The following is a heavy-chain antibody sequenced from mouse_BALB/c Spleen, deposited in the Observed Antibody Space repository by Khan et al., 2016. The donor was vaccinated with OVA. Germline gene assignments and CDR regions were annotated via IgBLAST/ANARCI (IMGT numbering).Heavy chain of an antibody. CDR2: IDPANGNT. J-gene: IGHJ4*01. CDR3: AHSVLPYAMDY. CDR1: GFNIKNTY. Sequence: VQLQQSGAEFVKPGASVRLSCTASGFNIKNTYIYRVTQRPEQGLEWIGRIDPANGNTKYDPKFQGKATITADTSSNTAYLQLSSLTSEDTAVYDCAHSVLPYAMDYWGQGTSVTVSS. V-gene: IGHV14-3*02.